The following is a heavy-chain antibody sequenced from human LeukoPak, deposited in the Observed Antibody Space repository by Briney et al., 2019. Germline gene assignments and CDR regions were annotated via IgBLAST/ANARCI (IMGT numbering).Heavy chain of an antibody. CDR2: IYYSGST. CDR3: ARRGGDY. Sequence: PSETLSLTCTVSGGSISSSSYYWGWIRQPPGKGLEWIGSIYYSGSTYYNPSLKSRVTISVDTSKNQFSLKLSSVTPADTVVYYCARRGGDYWGQGTLVTVSS. CDR1: GGSISSSSYY. J-gene: IGHJ4*02. D-gene: IGHD3-16*01. V-gene: IGHV4-39*01.